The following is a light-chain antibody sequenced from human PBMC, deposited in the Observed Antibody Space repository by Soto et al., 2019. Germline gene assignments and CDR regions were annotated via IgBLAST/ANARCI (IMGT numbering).Light chain of an antibody. V-gene: IGKV3-20*01. CDR2: GAS. Sequence: DIVLMQSPGTLSLSPGERATLSCRASQSVRSKYVAWYQQRPGQAPRLLIYGASTSATGIPDRFSGRGSGTASNIKIRRLAHEDFESYYCQQYNNLQTFGGGTKVDIK. J-gene: IGKJ4*01. CDR1: QSVRSKY. CDR3: QQYNNLQT.